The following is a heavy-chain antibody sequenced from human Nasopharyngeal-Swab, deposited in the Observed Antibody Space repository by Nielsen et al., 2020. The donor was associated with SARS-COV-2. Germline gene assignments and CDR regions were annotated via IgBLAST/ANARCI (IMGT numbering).Heavy chain of an antibody. V-gene: IGHV3-23*01. CDR1: GFTFDDYA. D-gene: IGHD6-6*01. CDR3: AAGGDSSSSTFDY. CDR2: ISGSGGST. Sequence: GGSLRLSCAASGFTFDDYAMHWVRQAPGKGLEWVSLISGSGGSTYYADSVKGRFTISRDNSKDTLYLQMNSLRAEDTAVYYCAAGGDSSSSTFDYWGQGTLVTVSS. J-gene: IGHJ4*02.